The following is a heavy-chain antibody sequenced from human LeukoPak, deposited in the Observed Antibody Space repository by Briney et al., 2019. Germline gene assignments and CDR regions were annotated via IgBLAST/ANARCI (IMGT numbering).Heavy chain of an antibody. J-gene: IGHJ4*02. Sequence: SETLSLTCTVSGGSISSSSYYWGWIRQPPGKGLEWIGSIYYSGSTYYNPSLKSRVTISVDTSKNQFSLKLSSVTAADTAVYYCARLPSSGWLNDYWGQGTLVTVSS. CDR1: GGSISSSSYY. V-gene: IGHV4-39*07. D-gene: IGHD6-19*01. CDR3: ARLPSSGWLNDY. CDR2: IYYSGST.